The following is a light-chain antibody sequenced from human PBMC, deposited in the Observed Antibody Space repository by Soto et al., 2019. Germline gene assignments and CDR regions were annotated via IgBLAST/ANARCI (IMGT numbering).Light chain of an antibody. CDR3: QQSYSNPWT. CDR2: AAS. V-gene: IGKV1-39*01. CDR1: QRIGTH. J-gene: IGKJ1*01. Sequence: DIPMTQSPSSLSASVGDRVTITCRTSQRIGTHLNWYHEKPGKAPKLLIYAASSLQSGVPSRFSGSGSGIDFTLTISSLQPEDFATYYCQQSYSNPWTFGQGTKVEIK.